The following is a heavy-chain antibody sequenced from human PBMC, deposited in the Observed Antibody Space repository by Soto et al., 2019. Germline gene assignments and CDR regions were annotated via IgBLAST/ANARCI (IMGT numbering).Heavy chain of an antibody. CDR1: GGTFSSYA. CDR2: IIPIFGTA. Sequence: QVQLVQSGAEVKKPGSSLKVSCKASGGTFSSYAISWVRQAPGQGLEWMGGIIPIFGTANYAQKFQGRVMITADESTSTAYMELSSRRSEDTAVYYCAWMGTIVAEMDVWGQGTTVTVSS. J-gene: IGHJ6*02. CDR3: AWMGTIVAEMDV. D-gene: IGHD1-1*01. V-gene: IGHV1-69*12.